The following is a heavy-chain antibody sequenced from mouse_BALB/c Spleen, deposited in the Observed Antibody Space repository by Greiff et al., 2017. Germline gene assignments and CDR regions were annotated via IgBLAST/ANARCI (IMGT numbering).Heavy chain of an antibody. J-gene: IGHJ4*01. CDR3: ARHAPITTVVPYAMDY. D-gene: IGHD1-1*01. V-gene: IGHV5-12-1*01. CDR2: ISSGGGST. CDR1: GFAFSSYD. Sequence: EVHLVESGGGLVKPGGSLKLSCAASGFAFSSYDMSWVRQTPEKRLEWVAYISSGGGSTYYPDTVKGRFTISRDNAKNTLYLQMSSLKSEDTAMYYCARHAPITTVVPYAMDYWGQGTSVTVSS.